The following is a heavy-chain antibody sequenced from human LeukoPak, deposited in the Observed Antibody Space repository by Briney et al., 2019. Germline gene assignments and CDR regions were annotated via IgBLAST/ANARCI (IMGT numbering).Heavy chain of an antibody. J-gene: IGHJ6*03. CDR3: ARSGEVPHEHYYHYLDV. D-gene: IGHD3-10*01. Sequence: GGSLRLSCAASGFVFSAYYMSWIRQAPGKGLEWISYISSSATTTSYADSVKGRFTISRDNAKNSLYLQMSSLRAEDTAIYYSARSGEVPHEHYYHYLDVWGKGTTVIVSS. V-gene: IGHV3-11*01. CDR2: ISSSATTT. CDR1: GFVFSAYY.